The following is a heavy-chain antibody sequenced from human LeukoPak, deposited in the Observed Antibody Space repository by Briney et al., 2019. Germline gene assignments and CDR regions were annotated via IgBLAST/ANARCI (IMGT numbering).Heavy chain of an antibody. Sequence: GASVKVSCKASGYTFTSYGISWVRQAPGQGLEWMGWISAYNGNTNYAQKLQGRVTMTTDTSTSTAYMELRSLRSDDTAVYYCAGSASSWYTYYYGMDVWGQGTTVTVSS. CDR3: AGSASSWYTYYYGMDV. V-gene: IGHV1-18*01. CDR2: ISAYNGNT. J-gene: IGHJ6*02. D-gene: IGHD6-13*01. CDR1: GYTFTSYG.